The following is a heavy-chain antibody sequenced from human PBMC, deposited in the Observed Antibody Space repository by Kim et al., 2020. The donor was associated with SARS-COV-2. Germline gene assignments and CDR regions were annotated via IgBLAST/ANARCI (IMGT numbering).Heavy chain of an antibody. CDR2: ALATSNQT. Sequence: GGSLRLSCAASGFKFTGFTMHWVRQTPGKGLEWVAAALATSNQTFYADSVKGRFIVSRDNSKSILYLQMDSLRVGYTAVYFCERSPKLGGGHWGQGTLVTVSS. D-gene: IGHD6-25*01. V-gene: IGHV3-23*01. CDR3: ERSPKLGGGH. J-gene: IGHJ4*02. CDR1: GFKFTGFT.